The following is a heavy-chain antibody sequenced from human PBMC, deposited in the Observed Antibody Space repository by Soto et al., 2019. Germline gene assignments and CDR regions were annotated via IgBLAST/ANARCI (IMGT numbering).Heavy chain of an antibody. CDR3: ARFSIVGYRLDY. CDR1: GGFQSSDH. V-gene: IGHV4-59*08. Sequence: SETLSLTCPASGGFQSSDHRTWIRQPPWKGLEWIGYIYYTGSTNYNPSLKSRVTISVGASKKQFSLNLSSVTAADTAVYYCARFSIVGYRLDYWGQGALVTVSS. CDR2: IYYTGST. D-gene: IGHD2-15*01. J-gene: IGHJ4*02.